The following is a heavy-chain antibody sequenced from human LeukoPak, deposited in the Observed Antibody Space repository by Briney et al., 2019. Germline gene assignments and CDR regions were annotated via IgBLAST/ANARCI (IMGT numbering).Heavy chain of an antibody. CDR2: IGSSGRTI. D-gene: IGHD2-2*01. V-gene: IGHV3-48*02. J-gene: IGHJ4*02. CDR1: GFSFSTYT. CDR3: TRNLIGGPAALIDF. Sequence: GGSLRLSCATSGFSFSTYTMNWVLQAPGKGLEWISYIGSSGRTIHYADSVEGRFTISRDNAKNSLYLQMNSLRDEDTAVYYCTRNLIGGPAALIDFWGQGTLVSVSS.